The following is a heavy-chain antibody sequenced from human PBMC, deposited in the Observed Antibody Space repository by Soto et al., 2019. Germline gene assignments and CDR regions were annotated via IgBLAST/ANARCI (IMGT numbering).Heavy chain of an antibody. CDR1: GYKFTSYG. D-gene: IGHD3-22*01. Sequence: QVQLVQSGAEVKKPGASVKVSCKASGYKFTSYGLNWMRQAPGQGVEWMGGISAYNGNTNYAQKLQVRVTMTTHTSTSTAYMELRSLRSDDTAVYYCARTYSSCYSNAEYFQHWGQVTLVTVSS. V-gene: IGHV1-18*01. CDR2: ISAYNGNT. J-gene: IGHJ1*01. CDR3: ARTYSSCYSNAEYFQH.